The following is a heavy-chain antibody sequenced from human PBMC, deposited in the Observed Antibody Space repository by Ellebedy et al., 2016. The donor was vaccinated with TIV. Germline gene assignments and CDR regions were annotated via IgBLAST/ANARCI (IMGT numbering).Heavy chain of an antibody. CDR3: AKQKSTSAGSSDI. CDR1: GFMFNTYA. V-gene: IGHV3-23*01. D-gene: IGHD2-2*01. Sequence: GESLKISCAASGFMFNTYAMSWVRQAPGRGLEWVSTISGSGGTTYYVDSMKGRFTISRDNSKNTLYLQMNSLRVEDTAVYYCAKQKSTSAGSSDIWGQGAMVTVSS. CDR2: ISGSGGTT. J-gene: IGHJ3*02.